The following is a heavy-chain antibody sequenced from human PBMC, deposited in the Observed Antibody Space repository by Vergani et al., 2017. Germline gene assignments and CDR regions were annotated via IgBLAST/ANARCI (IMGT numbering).Heavy chain of an antibody. D-gene: IGHD3-22*01. V-gene: IGHV3-30-3*01. CDR1: GFTFSSYA. J-gene: IGHJ4*02. CDR3: VKSTTGDQDDSTDYLDY. CDR2: ISYDGSNK. Sequence: QVQLVESGGGVVQPGRSLRLSCAASGFTFSSYAMHWVRQAPGKGLEWVAVISYDGSNKYYADSVKGRFTISRDNSKNTLYLQMNSLRAEDTAVYYCVKSTTGDQDDSTDYLDYWGQGTLVTVSS.